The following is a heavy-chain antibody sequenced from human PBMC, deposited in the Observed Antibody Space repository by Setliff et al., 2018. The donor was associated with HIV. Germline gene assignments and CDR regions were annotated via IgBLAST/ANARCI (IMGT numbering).Heavy chain of an antibody. CDR3: ARGGYIAARFYYFDY. D-gene: IGHD6-6*01. V-gene: IGHV4-39*07. Sequence: PSETLSLTCTLSGGSVSGSGYYWGWLRQPPGQGPEWIGSVYYTGSTYYSLSLNSRVTISVDTSKNQFSLKLSSVTAADTAVYYCARGGYIAARFYYFDYWGQGLLVTVSS. CDR1: GGSVSGSGYY. CDR2: VYYTGST. J-gene: IGHJ4*02.